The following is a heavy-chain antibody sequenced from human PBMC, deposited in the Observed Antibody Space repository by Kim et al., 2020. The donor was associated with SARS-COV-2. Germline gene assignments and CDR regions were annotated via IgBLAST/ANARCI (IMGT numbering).Heavy chain of an antibody. J-gene: IGHJ4*02. V-gene: IGHV6-1*01. CDR3: ARESPKTGTLSYYFDY. Sequence: SVKSRITINPDTSKNQFSLQLNSVTPEDTAVYYCARESPKTGTLSYYFDYWGQGTLVTVSS. D-gene: IGHD1-1*01.